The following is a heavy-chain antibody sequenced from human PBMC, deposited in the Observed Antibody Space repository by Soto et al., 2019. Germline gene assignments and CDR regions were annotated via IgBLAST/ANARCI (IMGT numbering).Heavy chain of an antibody. CDR3: AKEVRSRGYYYYDMDV. D-gene: IGHD3-10*01. Sequence: GGSLRLSCAASGFTFSSYGMHWVRQAPGKGLEWVAVISYDGSNKYYADSVKGRFTISRDNSKNTLYLQMNSLRAEDTAVYYCAKEVRSRGYYYYDMDVWGQGTTVTVSS. CDR2: ISYDGSNK. V-gene: IGHV3-30*18. CDR1: GFTFSSYG. J-gene: IGHJ6*02.